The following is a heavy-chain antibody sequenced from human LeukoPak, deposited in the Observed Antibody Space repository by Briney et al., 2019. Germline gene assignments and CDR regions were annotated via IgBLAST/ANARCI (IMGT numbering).Heavy chain of an antibody. CDR1: GFTFSSYA. CDR3: AKAPKIYGDYGPFDY. Sequence: PGGSLRLSCAASGFTFSSYAMSWVRQAPGKGLEWVSAISGSGGSTYYADSVKGRFTISRDNSKNTLYLQMNSLRAEDTAVYYCAKAPKIYGDYGPFDYWGQGTLVTVSS. D-gene: IGHD4-17*01. J-gene: IGHJ4*02. V-gene: IGHV3-23*01. CDR2: ISGSGGST.